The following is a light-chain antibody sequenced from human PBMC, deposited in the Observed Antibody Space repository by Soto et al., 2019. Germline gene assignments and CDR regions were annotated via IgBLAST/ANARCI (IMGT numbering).Light chain of an antibody. Sequence: DIQMTQSPSTLSASVGDRVTITCRASQSISSWLAWYQQKPGKAPKLLIYDASTLASGVPSRFSGSGSGPEFTLSISSLQPDDFATYYCQQYGTFGQGTKVEIK. CDR1: QSISSW. V-gene: IGKV1-5*01. CDR2: DAS. CDR3: QQYGT. J-gene: IGKJ1*01.